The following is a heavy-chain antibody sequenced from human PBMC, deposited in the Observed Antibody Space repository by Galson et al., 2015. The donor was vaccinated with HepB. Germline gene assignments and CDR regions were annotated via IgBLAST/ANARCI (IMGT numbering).Heavy chain of an antibody. J-gene: IGHJ3*02. CDR3: ARNKPYCSGGSWNAFDI. CDR2: IDWDDDK. V-gene: IGHV2-70*01. Sequence: PALVKPTQTFTLTCTFSGFSLSTSGMCVSWIRQPPGKALEWLELIDWDDDKYYSTSLKTRLTISKDTSKNQVVLTMTNMDPVDTATDYCARNKPYCSGGSWNAFDIWGQGTMVTVSS. D-gene: IGHD2-15*01. CDR1: GFSLSTSGMC.